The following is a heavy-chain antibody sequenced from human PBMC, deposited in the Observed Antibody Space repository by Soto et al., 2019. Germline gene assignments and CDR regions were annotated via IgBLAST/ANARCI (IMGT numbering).Heavy chain of an antibody. CDR3: ARDVSYCSGGSCWYYFDY. D-gene: IGHD2-15*01. CDR2: IYYSGST. V-gene: IGHV3-53*04. CDR1: GGSISSYY. Sequence: ETLSLTCTVSGGSISSYYWSWIRQPPGKGLEWIGYIYYSGSTYYADSVKGRFTISRHNSKNTLYLQMNSLRAEDTAVYYCARDVSYCSGGSCWYYFDYWGQGTLVTVSS. J-gene: IGHJ4*02.